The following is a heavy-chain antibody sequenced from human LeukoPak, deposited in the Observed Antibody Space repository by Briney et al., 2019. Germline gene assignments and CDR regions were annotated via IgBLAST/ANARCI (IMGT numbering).Heavy chain of an antibody. Sequence: SETLSLTCTVSGGXISRYYCSWIRQPPGKGLEWIGYIYYSGSTNYNPSLKSRVTISLDTSKNQFSLKLSSVTAADTAVYYCAKDLGFAGSFLDYWGQGTLVTVSS. V-gene: IGHV4-59*01. CDR2: IYYSGST. CDR1: GGXISRYY. D-gene: IGHD1-26*01. J-gene: IGHJ4*02. CDR3: AKDLGFAGSFLDY.